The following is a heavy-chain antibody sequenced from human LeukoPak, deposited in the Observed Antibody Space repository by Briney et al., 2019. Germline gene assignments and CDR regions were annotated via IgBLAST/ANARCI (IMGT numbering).Heavy chain of an antibody. Sequence: PSETLSLTCTVSGGSISSSSYYWSWIRQPPGKGLEWIGEINHSGSTNYNPSLKSRVTISVDTSKNQFSLKLSSVTAADTAVYYCARALRRGLDYWGQGTLVTVSS. V-gene: IGHV4-39*07. CDR1: GGSISSSSYY. CDR2: INHSGST. J-gene: IGHJ4*02. CDR3: ARALRRGLDY. D-gene: IGHD3-10*01.